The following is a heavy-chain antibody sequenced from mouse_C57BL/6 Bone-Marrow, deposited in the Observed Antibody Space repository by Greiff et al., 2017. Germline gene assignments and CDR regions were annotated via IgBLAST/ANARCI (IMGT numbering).Heavy chain of an antibody. CDR3: TPLLRSVLYAMDY. Sequence: EVQLQQSGAELVRPGASVKLSCTASGFNIKDDYMHWVKQRPEQGLEWIGWIDPENGDTEYASKFQGKATITADTSSNTAYLQLSRLTSEATAVYYCTPLLRSVLYAMDYWGQGTSVTVSS. CDR1: GFNIKDDY. D-gene: IGHD1-1*01. CDR2: IDPENGDT. J-gene: IGHJ4*01. V-gene: IGHV14-4*01.